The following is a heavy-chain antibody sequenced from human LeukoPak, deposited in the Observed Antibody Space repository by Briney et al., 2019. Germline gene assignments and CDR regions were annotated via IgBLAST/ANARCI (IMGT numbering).Heavy chain of an antibody. CDR2: IYHSGST. J-gene: IGHJ4*02. CDR3: ARHDNLDRPGREYYFDY. D-gene: IGHD1-1*01. V-gene: IGHV4-38-2*01. CDR1: GYSISSGYY. Sequence: SETLSLTCAVSGYSISSGYYWGWIRQPPGKGLEWIGSIYHSGSTYYNPSLKSRVTISVDTSKNQFSLKLSSVTAADTAVYYCARHDNLDRPGREYYFDYWGQGTLVTVSS.